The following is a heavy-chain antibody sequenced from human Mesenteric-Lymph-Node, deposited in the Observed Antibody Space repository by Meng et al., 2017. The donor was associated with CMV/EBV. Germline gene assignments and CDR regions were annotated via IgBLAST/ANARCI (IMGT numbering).Heavy chain of an antibody. CDR1: GWSVSSYD. CDR3: ARHQRWLKSEGGFNY. D-gene: IGHD4-23*01. Sequence: QLEHVGEGLLKPSGSLSLSFASSGWSVSSYDWSWIRQPPGKGLEWIGEINHSGSTNYDPSLKSRVTISVDTSKNPFSLKLSSVTAADTAVYYCARHQRWLKSEGGFNYWGQGTLVTVSS. J-gene: IGHJ4*02. CDR2: INHSGST. V-gene: IGHV4-34*01.